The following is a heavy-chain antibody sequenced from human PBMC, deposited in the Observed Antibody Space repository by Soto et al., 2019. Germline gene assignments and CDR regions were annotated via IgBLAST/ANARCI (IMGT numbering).Heavy chain of an antibody. V-gene: IGHV1-69*01. Sequence: QVQLVQSGAEVKKPGSSVKVSCKASGGTFSSYAISWVRQAPGQGLEWMGGIIPIFGTANYAQKFQGRVTITADESTSTAYMELSSLRSEDTAVYYCASPPDGSGSYYNELYFDYWGQGTLVTVSS. J-gene: IGHJ4*02. CDR3: ASPPDGSGSYYNELYFDY. CDR1: GGTFSSYA. D-gene: IGHD3-10*01. CDR2: IIPIFGTA.